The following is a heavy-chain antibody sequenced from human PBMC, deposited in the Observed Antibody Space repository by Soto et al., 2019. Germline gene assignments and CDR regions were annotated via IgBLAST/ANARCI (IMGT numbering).Heavy chain of an antibody. CDR1: GASISSRSSY. V-gene: IGHV4-39*01. CDR2: FYSGST. Sequence: SETLSLTCIVSGASISSRSSYWGWIRQPPGKGLEWVGTFYSGSTYNNPSLKSRVTISVDTSKNQFSLKLSSVAAEDTAIYYCATTRGIAVGGSFDYWGQGTLVTVSS. CDR3: ATTRGIAVGGSFDY. J-gene: IGHJ4*02. D-gene: IGHD6-13*01.